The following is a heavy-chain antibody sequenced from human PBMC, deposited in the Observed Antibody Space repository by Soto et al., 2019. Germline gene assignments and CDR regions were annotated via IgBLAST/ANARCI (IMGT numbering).Heavy chain of an antibody. V-gene: IGHV3-30*18. CDR3: AKGGRQWLVTSDFNY. CDR1: GFTFSDYA. J-gene: IGHJ4*02. CDR2: VSHDGRNT. D-gene: IGHD6-19*01. Sequence: VQLVESGGGVVQPGRSLRLSCAASGFTFSDYAMHWVRQAPGKGLEWVAVVSHDGRNTHYADSVKGRFNISRDSFKNTVSLEITALRAEDKSVYYCAKGGRQWLVTSDFNYWGQGALVTVSS.